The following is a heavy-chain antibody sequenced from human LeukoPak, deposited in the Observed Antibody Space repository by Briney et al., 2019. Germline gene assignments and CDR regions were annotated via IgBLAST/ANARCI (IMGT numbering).Heavy chain of an antibody. Sequence: PGGSLRLSCVASGFTFSNYWMNWVRQAPGKGLEWVANIKQDGSERYYVGSVKGRFTISRDIANNSLYLQMNSLRAEDTAVYYCARGYFYDSGCNWFDPWGQGTLVTVSS. V-gene: IGHV3-7*01. CDR3: ARGYFYDSGCNWFDP. D-gene: IGHD3-10*01. J-gene: IGHJ5*02. CDR1: GFTFSNYW. CDR2: IKQDGSER.